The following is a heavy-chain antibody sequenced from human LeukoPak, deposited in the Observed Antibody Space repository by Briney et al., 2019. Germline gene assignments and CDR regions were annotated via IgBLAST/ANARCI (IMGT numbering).Heavy chain of an antibody. CDR2: IYYSGST. V-gene: IGHV4-39*01. Sequence: SETLSLTCTVSGGSISRSSYYWGWIRQPPGKGLEGIGSIYYSGSTYYNPSLKSRVTISLDTSKNQFSLKLSSVTAADTAVYYCARRDTAMVTRDAFDIWGQGTMVTVSS. CDR1: GGSISRSSYY. D-gene: IGHD5-18*01. J-gene: IGHJ3*02. CDR3: ARRDTAMVTRDAFDI.